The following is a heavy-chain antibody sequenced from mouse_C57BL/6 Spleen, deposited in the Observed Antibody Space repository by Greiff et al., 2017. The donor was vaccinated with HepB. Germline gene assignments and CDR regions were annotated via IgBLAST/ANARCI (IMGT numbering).Heavy chain of an antibody. J-gene: IGHJ2*01. Sequence: QVQLQQSGAELVRPGASVTLSCKASGYTFTDYEMHWVKQTPVHGLEWIGAIDPETGGTAYNQKFKGKAILTADKSSSTAYMELRSLTAEDSAVYYCTREAYYGSSEGDDWGQGTTLTVSS. CDR2: IDPETGGT. D-gene: IGHD1-1*01. V-gene: IGHV1-15*01. CDR1: GYTFTDYE. CDR3: TREAYYGSSEGDD.